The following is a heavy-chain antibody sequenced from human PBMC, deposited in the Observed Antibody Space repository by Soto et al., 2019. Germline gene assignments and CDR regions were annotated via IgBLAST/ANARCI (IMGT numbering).Heavy chain of an antibody. Sequence: PSETLSLTCTVSGGSISSSSYFWGWIRQPPGKGLEWIGSIYYSGSTYYNPSLKSRVTVSVDTSKNQFSLRLSSVTAADTAVYYCARPPSNFWFEPWGQGTLVTVSS. J-gene: IGHJ5*02. CDR1: GGSISSSSYF. CDR3: ARPPSNFWFEP. CDR2: IYYSGST. D-gene: IGHD4-4*01. V-gene: IGHV4-39*01.